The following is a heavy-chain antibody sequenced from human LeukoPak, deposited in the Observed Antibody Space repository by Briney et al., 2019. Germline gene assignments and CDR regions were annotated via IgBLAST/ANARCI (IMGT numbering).Heavy chain of an antibody. CDR3: AGGIAAAGSFDY. J-gene: IGHJ4*02. D-gene: IGHD6-13*01. CDR1: GGTYSSYA. CDR2: IIPIFGTA. Sequence: SVKVSCKASGGTYSSYAISWVRQAPGQGLEWMGGIIPIFGTANYAQKFQGRVTITADESTSTAYMELSSLRSEDTAVYYCAGGIAAAGSFDYWGQGTLVTVSS. V-gene: IGHV1-69*01.